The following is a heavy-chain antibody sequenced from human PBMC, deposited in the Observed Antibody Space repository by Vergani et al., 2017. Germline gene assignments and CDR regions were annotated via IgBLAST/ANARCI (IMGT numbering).Heavy chain of an antibody. J-gene: IGHJ4*02. Sequence: EVQLVESGGGLVQPGRSLRLSCAASGFTFDDYAMHWVRQAPGKGLEWVSGISWNSGSIGYADSVKGRFTISRDNAKNSLYLQMNSLRAEDTALYYCAKLDAYDFWSGSYFDYWGQGTLVTVSS. CDR1: GFTFDDYA. V-gene: IGHV3-9*01. CDR3: AKLDAYDFWSGSYFDY. D-gene: IGHD3-3*01. CDR2: ISWNSGSI.